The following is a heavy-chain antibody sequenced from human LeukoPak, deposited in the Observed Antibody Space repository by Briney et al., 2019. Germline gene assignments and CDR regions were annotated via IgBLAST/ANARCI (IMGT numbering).Heavy chain of an antibody. V-gene: IGHV3-66*01. CDR2: IYNGGTT. CDR3: ARWPTMGGR. CDR1: GFPVSDNY. D-gene: IGHD3-16*01. Sequence: GGSLRLSCAASGFPVSDNYMTWVRQAPGKGLEWVSVIYNGGTTKYADSVKGRFIISRDNSRNMLYLQMNSRRVEDTAVYYCARWPTMGGRWGQGTLVTVSS. J-gene: IGHJ4*02.